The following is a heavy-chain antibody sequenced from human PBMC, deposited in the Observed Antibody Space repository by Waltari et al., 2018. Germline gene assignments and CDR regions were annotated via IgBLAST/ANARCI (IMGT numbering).Heavy chain of an antibody. CDR1: GFTFSSYS. CDR3: ARGTPGFFDI. Sequence: EVQLVESGGGLVQPGGSLRLSCAASGFTFSSYSMNWVRQAPGKGVEWISYITASGGAIYYADSVKGRFSISRDGAKKSLYLQMNSLRAEDTAVYYCARGTPGFFDIWGQGTMVTVSS. D-gene: IGHD3-10*01. J-gene: IGHJ3*02. V-gene: IGHV3-48*04. CDR2: ITASGGAI.